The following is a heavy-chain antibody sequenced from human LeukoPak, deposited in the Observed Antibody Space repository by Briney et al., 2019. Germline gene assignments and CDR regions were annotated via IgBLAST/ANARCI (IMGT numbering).Heavy chain of an antibody. CDR1: GYTFTSYY. CDR3: ARDEGCSSTSCLFDY. Sequence: ASVKVSCRASGYTFTSYYMHWVRPAPGQGLEWMGIINPSGGSTNYAQKFQGRVTMTRHMSTSTVYMELSSLRSEDTAVYYCARDEGCSSTSCLFDYWGQGTLVTVSS. J-gene: IGHJ4*02. D-gene: IGHD2-2*01. CDR2: INPSGGST. V-gene: IGHV1-46*01.